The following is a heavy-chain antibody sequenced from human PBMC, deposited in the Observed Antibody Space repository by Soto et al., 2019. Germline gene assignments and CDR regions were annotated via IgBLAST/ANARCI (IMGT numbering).Heavy chain of an antibody. J-gene: IGHJ5*02. CDR3: ARGRIAARRMYNWFDP. D-gene: IGHD6-6*01. CDR2: IKQDGSEK. CDR1: GFTFSSYW. Sequence: PWGSLRLSCAASGFTFSSYWMSWVRQAPGKGLEWVANIKQDGSEKYYVDSVKGRFTISRDNAKNSLYLQMNSLRAEDTAVYYCARGRIAARRMYNWFDPWGQGTLVTVSS. V-gene: IGHV3-7*01.